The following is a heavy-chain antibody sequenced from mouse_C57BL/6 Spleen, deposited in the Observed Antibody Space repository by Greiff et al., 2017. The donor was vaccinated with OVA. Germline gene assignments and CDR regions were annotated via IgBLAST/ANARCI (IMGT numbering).Heavy chain of an antibody. Sequence: VQLQQSGAELVRPGASVTLSCTASGYTFTAYEMHWVKQTPVHGLEWIGAIDPETGGTAYNQKFKGKAIMTADKSSSTAYMELRSLTSEDSAVYYCTEYYSNSYYFDYWGQGTTLTVSS. V-gene: IGHV1-15*01. CDR2: IDPETGGT. CDR3: TEYYSNSYYFDY. CDR1: GYTFTAYE. J-gene: IGHJ2*01. D-gene: IGHD2-5*01.